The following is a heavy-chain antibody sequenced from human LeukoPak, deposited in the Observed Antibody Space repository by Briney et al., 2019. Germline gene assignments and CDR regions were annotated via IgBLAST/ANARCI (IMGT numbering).Heavy chain of an antibody. D-gene: IGHD3-22*01. J-gene: IGHJ3*02. CDR3: ARDRDYYDSSGYYGGAFDI. CDR1: GGSISSSSYY. Sequence: PSETLSLTCTVSGGSISSSSYYWGWIRQPPGKGLEWIGSIYYSGSTYYNPSLKSRVTISVDTSKNQFSLKLSSVTAADTAVYYCARDRDYYDSSGYYGGAFDIWGQGTMVTVSS. V-gene: IGHV4-39*07. CDR2: IYYSGST.